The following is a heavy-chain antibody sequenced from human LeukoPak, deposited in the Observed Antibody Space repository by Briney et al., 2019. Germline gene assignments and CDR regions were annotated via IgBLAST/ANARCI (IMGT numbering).Heavy chain of an antibody. V-gene: IGHV4-39*07. J-gene: IGHJ2*01. CDR1: GGSISSSSYY. CDR2: IYNSGST. D-gene: IGHD1-26*01. CDR3: ARRGPVGDYPTSAFDWYFDL. Sequence: SETLSLTCTVSGGSISSSSYYWGWIRQPPGKGLEWIGSIYNSGSTYYNPSLKSRVTISVDTSKNQFSLRLSSVTAADTAVYYCARRGPVGDYPTSAFDWYFDLWGRGTLVTVSS.